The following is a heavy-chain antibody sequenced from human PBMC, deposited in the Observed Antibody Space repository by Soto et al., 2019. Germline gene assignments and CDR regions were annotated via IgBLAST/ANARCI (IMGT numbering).Heavy chain of an antibody. J-gene: IGHJ4*02. CDR2: IWYDGSNK. D-gene: IGHD5-18*01. CDR1: GFTFSSYG. CDR3: ARRSRSDTAMAPDY. Sequence: SLRLSCAASGFTFSSYGMHWVRQAPGKGLEWVAVIWYDGSNKYYADSVKGRFTISRDNSKNTLYLQMNSLRAEDTAVYYCARRSRSDTAMAPDYWGQGTLVTVSS. V-gene: IGHV3-33*01.